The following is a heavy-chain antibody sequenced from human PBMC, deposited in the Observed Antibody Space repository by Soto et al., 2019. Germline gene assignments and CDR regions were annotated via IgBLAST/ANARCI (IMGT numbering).Heavy chain of an antibody. J-gene: IGHJ6*03. Sequence: QVQLQQWGAGLLKPSETLSLTCAVYGGSFSGYYWSWIRQPPGKGLEWIGEINHSGSTNYNPSLKSRVTISVDTSKNQFSLKLSSVTAADTAVYYCARGRYGDYPYYYYYYMDVWGKGTTVTVSS. V-gene: IGHV4-34*01. CDR1: GGSFSGYY. CDR2: INHSGST. D-gene: IGHD4-17*01. CDR3: ARGRYGDYPYYYYYYMDV.